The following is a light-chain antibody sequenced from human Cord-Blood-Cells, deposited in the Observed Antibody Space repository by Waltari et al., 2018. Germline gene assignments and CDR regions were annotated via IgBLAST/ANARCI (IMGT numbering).Light chain of an antibody. CDR3: SSYTSSSTLV. CDR1: SSDAGASNY. CDR2: EVS. Sequence: QSALTQPASVSGSPGQSITISCTGTSSDAGASNYLSWYQQHPGKAPKLMIYEVSNRPSGVSNRFSGSKSGNTASLTISGLQAEDEADYYCSSYTSSSTLVFGTGTKVTVL. V-gene: IGLV2-14*01. J-gene: IGLJ1*01.